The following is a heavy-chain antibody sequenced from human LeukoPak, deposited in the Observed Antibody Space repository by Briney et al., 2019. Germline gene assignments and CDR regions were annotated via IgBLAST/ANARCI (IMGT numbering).Heavy chain of an antibody. V-gene: IGHV3-9*03. J-gene: IGHJ4*02. CDR1: GFTFDDYA. CDR2: ISWNSGSI. Sequence: GGSLRLSCAASGFTFDDYAMRWVRQAPGKGLEWVSGISWNSGSIGYADSVKGRFTISRDNAKNSLYLQMNSLRAEDMALYYCAKSRGYSYGYFDYWGQGTLVTVSS. CDR3: AKSRGYSYGYFDY. D-gene: IGHD5-18*01.